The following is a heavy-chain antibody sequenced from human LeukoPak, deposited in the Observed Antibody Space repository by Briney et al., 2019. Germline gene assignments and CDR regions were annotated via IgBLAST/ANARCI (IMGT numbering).Heavy chain of an antibody. V-gene: IGHV1-2*02. CDR3: ASISSGSYSLFDY. J-gene: IGHJ4*02. CDR1: GYTFTGYY. D-gene: IGHD1-26*01. Sequence: ASVKVSCKASGYTFTGYYMHWVRQAPGQGLEWMGWINPNSGGTNYAQKFQGRVTMTRDTSISTAYMELSRLRSDDTAMYYCASISSGSYSLFDYWGQGTLVTVSS. CDR2: INPNSGGT.